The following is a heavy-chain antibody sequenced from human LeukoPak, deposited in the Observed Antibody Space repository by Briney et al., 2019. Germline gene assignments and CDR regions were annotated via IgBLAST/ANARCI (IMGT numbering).Heavy chain of an antibody. J-gene: IGHJ4*02. CDR1: GGSISSYY. CDR3: ARDDYGDYFDY. D-gene: IGHD4-17*01. CDR2: IYYSVST. Sequence: SETLSLTCTVSGGSISSYYWSWIRQPPGKGLEWIGYIYYSVSTNYNPSLKSRVTISVDTSKNQFSLKLSSVTAADTAVYYCARDDYGDYFDYWGQGTLVTVSS. V-gene: IGHV4-59*01.